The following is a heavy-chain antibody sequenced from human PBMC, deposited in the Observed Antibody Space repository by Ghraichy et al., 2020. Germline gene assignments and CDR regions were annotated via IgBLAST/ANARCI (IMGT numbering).Heavy chain of an antibody. V-gene: IGHV4-31*03. CDR2: IYYSGST. CDR1: GGSISSGGYY. CDR3: ARSTYCGGDCPDY. D-gene: IGHD2-21*02. J-gene: IGHJ4*02. Sequence: SETLSLTCTVSGGSISSGGYYWSWIRLHPGKGLEWIGYIYYSGSTYYNPSLKSRVTISVDTSKNQFSLKLSSVTAADTAVYYCARSTYCGGDCPDYWGQGTLVTVSS.